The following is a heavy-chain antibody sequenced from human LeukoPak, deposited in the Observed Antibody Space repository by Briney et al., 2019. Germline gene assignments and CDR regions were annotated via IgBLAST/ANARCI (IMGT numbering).Heavy chain of an antibody. Sequence: SETLSLTCTVSGGSITSGGNYWNWIRQRPGRGLEWIGYIYSSGHTYHNPSLKSRLFLSVDTSKNQLFLKLTSVTAAETAVYYCARAPSVDWYYFQLLGQGPLVTVSS. V-gene: IGHV4-31*03. J-gene: IGHJ1*01. CDR3: ARAPSVDWYYFQL. D-gene: IGHD3-9*01. CDR2: IYSSGHT. CDR1: GGSITSGGNY.